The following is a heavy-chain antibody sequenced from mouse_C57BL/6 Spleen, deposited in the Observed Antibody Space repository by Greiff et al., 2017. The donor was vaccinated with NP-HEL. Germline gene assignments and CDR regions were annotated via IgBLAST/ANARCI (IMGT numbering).Heavy chain of an antibody. Sequence: VQLQQPGAELVRPGSSVKLSCKASGYTFTSYWMHWVKQRPIQGLEWIGNIDPSDSETHYNQKFKDKATLTVDKSSSTAYMQLSSLTSEDSAVYYCARSLYYGSSYDWYFDVWGTGTTVTVSS. CDR3: ARSLYYGSSYDWYFDV. J-gene: IGHJ1*03. V-gene: IGHV1-52*01. CDR2: IDPSDSET. CDR1: GYTFTSYW. D-gene: IGHD1-1*01.